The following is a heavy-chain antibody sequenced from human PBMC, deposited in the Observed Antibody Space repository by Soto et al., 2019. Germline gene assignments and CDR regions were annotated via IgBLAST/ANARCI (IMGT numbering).Heavy chain of an antibody. CDR1: GGTFSSYA. V-gene: IGHV1-69*12. J-gene: IGHJ5*02. D-gene: IGHD3-10*01. CDR3: ARDFTMVLGVIPWFDP. Sequence: QVQLVQSGAEVKKPGSSVKVSCKASGGTFSSYAISWVRQAPGQGLEWMGGIIPIFGTANYAQKFQGRVTITADESTSTAYMELSSLRSEDTAVYYCARDFTMVLGVIPWFDPWGQGTLVTVSS. CDR2: IIPIFGTA.